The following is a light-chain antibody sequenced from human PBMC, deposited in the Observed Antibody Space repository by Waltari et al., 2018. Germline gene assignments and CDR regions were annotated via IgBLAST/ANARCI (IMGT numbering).Light chain of an antibody. J-gene: IGKJ1*01. CDR1: QSISSY. CDR2: AAS. Sequence: DIQMTQSPSSLSASVGDRVPIPCRASQSISSYLNWYQQKPGKAPNLLIYAASSLQSGVPSRFSGSGSGTDFTLTISSLQPEDFATYYCQQSYSTPWTFGQGTKVEIK. CDR3: QQSYSTPWT. V-gene: IGKV1-39*01.